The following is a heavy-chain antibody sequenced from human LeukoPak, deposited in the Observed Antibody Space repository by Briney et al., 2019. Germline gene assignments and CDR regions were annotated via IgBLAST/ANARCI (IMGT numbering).Heavy chain of an antibody. V-gene: IGHV3-23*01. D-gene: IGHD2-21*01. CDR1: GFTFSSYA. Sequence: PGGSLRLSCAASGFTFSSYAMSWVRQAPGKGLEWVSAISGSGGSTYYADSVKGRFTISRDNSKNTLYLQMNSLRAEDTAVYYCAKLFGFSNLYGLWWNNADDYWGQGTLVAVSS. CDR2: ISGSGGST. CDR3: AKLFGFSNLYGLWWNNADDY. J-gene: IGHJ4*02.